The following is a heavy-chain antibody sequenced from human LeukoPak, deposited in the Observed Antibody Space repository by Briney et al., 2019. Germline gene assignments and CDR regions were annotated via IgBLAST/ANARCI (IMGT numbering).Heavy chain of an antibody. V-gene: IGHV3-74*01. CDR2: INTDGSST. CDR3: AKDEVINWFDP. J-gene: IGHJ5*02. Sequence: YPGGSLRLSCTASGFTFSNYWMHWVRQAPGKGLVWVSRINTDGSSTSYADSVKGRFTISRDNSKNTLYLQMNSLRAEDTAVYYCAKDEVINWFDPWGQGTLVTVSS. CDR1: GFTFSNYW.